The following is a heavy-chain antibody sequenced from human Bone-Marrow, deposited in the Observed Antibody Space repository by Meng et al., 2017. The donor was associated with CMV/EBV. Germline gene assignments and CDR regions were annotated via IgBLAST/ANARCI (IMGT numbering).Heavy chain of an antibody. D-gene: IGHD6-13*01. CDR3: AKDIRSSPDSFEI. CDR1: GFTFDDYA. J-gene: IGHJ3*02. V-gene: IGHV3-9*01. CDR2: VSWNSFII. Sequence: SLKISCTASGFTFDDYAMHWVRQAPGKGLEWVSGVSWNSFIIAYADSVKGRFTISRDNARNSLNLQMNSLRPEDTGLYYCAKDIRSSPDSFEIWGQGTMVTVS.